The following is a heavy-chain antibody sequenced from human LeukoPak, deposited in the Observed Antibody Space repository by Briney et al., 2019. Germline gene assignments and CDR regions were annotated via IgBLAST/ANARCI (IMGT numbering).Heavy chain of an antibody. D-gene: IGHD6-13*01. J-gene: IGHJ4*02. CDR2: ISGSGGST. Sequence: AGGSLRLSCAASGFTFSSYAMSWVRQAPGKGLEWVSAISGSGGSTYYADSVKGRLTISRDNSKNTLYLQMNSLRAEDTAVYYCAKDRESSPGLPHFDYWGQGTLVTVSS. CDR3: AKDRESSPGLPHFDY. V-gene: IGHV3-23*01. CDR1: GFTFSSYA.